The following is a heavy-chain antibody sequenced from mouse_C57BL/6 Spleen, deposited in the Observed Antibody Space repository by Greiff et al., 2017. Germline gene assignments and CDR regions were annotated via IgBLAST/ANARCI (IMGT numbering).Heavy chain of an antibody. CDR3: ARWVTTVSHVDY. V-gene: IGHV1-80*01. D-gene: IGHD1-1*01. CDR2: IYPGDGDT. CDR1: GYAFSSYW. J-gene: IGHJ2*01. Sequence: QVQLQQSGAELVKPGASVKISCKASGYAFSSYWMNWVKQRPGKGLEWIGQIYPGDGDTNYNGKFKGKATLTADKSSSTAYMQLSSLTSEDSAVYFCARWVTTVSHVDYWGQGTTLTVSS.